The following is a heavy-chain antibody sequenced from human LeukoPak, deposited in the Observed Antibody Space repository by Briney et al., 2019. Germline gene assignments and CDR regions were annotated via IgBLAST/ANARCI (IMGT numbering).Heavy chain of an antibody. J-gene: IGHJ4*02. Sequence: GALLLSCAASGFPFSSYWMSWARPAPGKGLEWVANIKQDGSEKYYVDSVKGRFTISRDNAKNSLYLQMNSLRAEDTAVYYCASYYDFWSGYSSIRYWGQGTLVTVSS. CDR3: ASYYDFWSGYSSIRY. CDR2: IKQDGSEK. V-gene: IGHV3-7*01. CDR1: GFPFSSYW. D-gene: IGHD3-3*01.